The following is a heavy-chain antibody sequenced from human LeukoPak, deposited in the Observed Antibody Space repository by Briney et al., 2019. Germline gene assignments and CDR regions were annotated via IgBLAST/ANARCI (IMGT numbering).Heavy chain of an antibody. D-gene: IGHD2-2*03. CDR1: GYTITGYY. Sequence: ASVMVSCKASGYTITGYYMHWVRQATGQGLEWMGWINPNSGGTNHAQKFQGRVTMTRDTSISTAYMELSRLRSDDTGVYYCARVDIVVVPAVNAFDIWGQGTMVTVSS. CDR2: INPNSGGT. J-gene: IGHJ3*02. V-gene: IGHV1-2*02. CDR3: ARVDIVVVPAVNAFDI.